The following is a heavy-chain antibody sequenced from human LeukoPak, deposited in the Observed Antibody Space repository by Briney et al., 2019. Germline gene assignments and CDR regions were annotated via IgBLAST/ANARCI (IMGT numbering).Heavy chain of an antibody. CDR1: GYTFTGYY. CDR3: AREDIVVVPAALRVHDY. Sequence: ASVKVSCKASGYTFTGYYMHWVRQAPGQGLEWMGRINPNSGGTNYAQKFQGRVTMTRDTSISTAYMELSRLRSDDTAVYYCAREDIVVVPAALRVHDYWGQGTLVTVSS. J-gene: IGHJ4*02. D-gene: IGHD2-2*01. V-gene: IGHV1-2*06. CDR2: INPNSGGT.